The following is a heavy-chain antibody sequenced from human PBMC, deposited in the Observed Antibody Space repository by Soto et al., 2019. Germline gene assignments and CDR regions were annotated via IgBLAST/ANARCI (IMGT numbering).Heavy chain of an antibody. CDR1: GFTFSSYG. CDR2: ISYDGSNK. V-gene: IGHV3-30*18. CDR3: AKDPGEFNYYYYYMDV. J-gene: IGHJ6*03. Sequence: ALRLSCAASGFTFSSYGMHWVRQAPGKGLEWVAVISYDGSNKYYADSVKGRFTISRDNSKNTLYLQMNSLRAEDAAVYYCAKDPGEFNYYYYYMDVWGKGTTVTVSS. D-gene: IGHD3-10*01.